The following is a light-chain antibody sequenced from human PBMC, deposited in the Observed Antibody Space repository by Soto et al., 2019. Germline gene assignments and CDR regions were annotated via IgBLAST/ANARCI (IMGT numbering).Light chain of an antibody. Sequence: EIVLTQSPGTLSLSPGERATLSCRASQSVSSSYLAWYQQKPGQAPRLFVYGASSRATGIPDRFSGSGSGPDFTLTISRLEPEDFAVYYCQQYRSSPWTFGQGTKVEIK. J-gene: IGKJ1*01. CDR1: QSVSSSY. CDR2: GAS. CDR3: QQYRSSPWT. V-gene: IGKV3-20*01.